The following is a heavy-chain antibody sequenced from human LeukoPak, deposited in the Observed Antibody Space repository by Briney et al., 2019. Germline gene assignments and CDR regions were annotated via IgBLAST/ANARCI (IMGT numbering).Heavy chain of an antibody. V-gene: IGHV3-30-3*01. CDR2: ISYDGSNK. Sequence: QSGGSLRLSCAASGFTFSSYAMHWVRQAPGKGLEWVAVISYDGSNKYYADSVKGRFTISRDNSKNTLYLQMNSLRAEDTAVYYCARDRASVGATTGTGVQRMRDYWGQGTLVTVSS. CDR3: ARDRASVGATTGTGVQRMRDY. CDR1: GFTFSSYA. J-gene: IGHJ4*02. D-gene: IGHD1-26*01.